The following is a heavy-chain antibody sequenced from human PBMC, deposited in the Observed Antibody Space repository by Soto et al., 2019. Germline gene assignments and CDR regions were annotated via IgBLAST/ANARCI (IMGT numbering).Heavy chain of an antibody. CDR3: ARIAVAYAFDI. D-gene: IGHD6-19*01. V-gene: IGHV5-10-1*01. Sequence: PGESLKISCKGSGYSFTSYWISGVRQMPGKGLEWMGRIDPSDSYNNYSPSFQGHVPISADKSISTAYLQWSSLKASDTAMYYCARIAVAYAFDIWGQGTMVTVSS. J-gene: IGHJ3*02. CDR2: IDPSDSYN. CDR1: GYSFTSYW.